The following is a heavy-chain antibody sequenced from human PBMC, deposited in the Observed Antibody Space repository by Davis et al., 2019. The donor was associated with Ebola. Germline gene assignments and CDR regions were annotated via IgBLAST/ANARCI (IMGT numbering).Heavy chain of an antibody. CDR3: ARESYAFDI. CDR2: IWYDGSNK. Sequence: GGSLRLSCAASGFTSSSYGMPWVRQAPGKGLEWVAAIWYDGSNKYYADSVQGRFTISRDNSKNTLYLQMNSLRAEDTAVYYCARESYAFDIWGQGTMVTVSS. D-gene: IGHD3-16*02. J-gene: IGHJ3*02. CDR1: GFTSSSYG. V-gene: IGHV3-33*01.